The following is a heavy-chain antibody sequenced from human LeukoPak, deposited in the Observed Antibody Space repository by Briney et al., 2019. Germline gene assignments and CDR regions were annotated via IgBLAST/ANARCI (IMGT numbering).Heavy chain of an antibody. D-gene: IGHD5-18*01. CDR2: ISSSSSYI. Sequence: GGSWRFSCEAPGLTSRSYTRNWFRQAPGKGLDWVSPISSSSSYIYYADSVKGRFTISRDNAKNSLYLQMNSLRAEDTAVYYCARERDTAMVTDAFDIWGQGTMVTVSS. V-gene: IGHV3-21*01. CDR3: ARERDTAMVTDAFDI. J-gene: IGHJ3*02. CDR1: GLTSRSYT.